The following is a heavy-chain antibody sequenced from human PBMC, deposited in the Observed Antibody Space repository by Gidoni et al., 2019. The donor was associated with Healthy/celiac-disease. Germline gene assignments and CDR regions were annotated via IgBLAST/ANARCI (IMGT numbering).Heavy chain of an antibody. J-gene: IGHJ6*02. D-gene: IGHD1-1*01. CDR3: ARDPISTFYYYYGMDV. CDR1: GFTFSRYS. CDR2: ISSSSSTI. Sequence: EVQLVESGGGLVQPGGSLRLSCAASGFTFSRYSMNWVRQAPGKGLEWVSYISSSSSTIYYADSVKGRFTISRDNAKNSLYLQMNSLRAEDTAVYYCARDPISTFYYYYGMDVWGQGTTVTVSS. V-gene: IGHV3-48*01.